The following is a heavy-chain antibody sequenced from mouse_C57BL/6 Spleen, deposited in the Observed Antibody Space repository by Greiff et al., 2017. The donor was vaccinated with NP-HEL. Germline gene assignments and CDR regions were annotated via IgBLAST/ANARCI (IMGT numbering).Heavy chain of an antibody. V-gene: IGHV1-69*01. D-gene: IGHD2-5*01. CDR3: AKYSNWDYFDY. CDR2: IDPSDSYT. CDR1: GYTFTSYW. Sequence: VQLQQPGAELVMPGASVKLSCKASGYTFTSYWMHWVKQRPGQGLEWIGEIDPSDSYTNYNQKFKGKSTLTVDKSSSTAYMQLSSLTSEDSAVYYCAKYSNWDYFDYWGQGTTLTVSS. J-gene: IGHJ2*01.